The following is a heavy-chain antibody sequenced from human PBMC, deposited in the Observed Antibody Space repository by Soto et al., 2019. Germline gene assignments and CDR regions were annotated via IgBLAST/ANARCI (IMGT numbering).Heavy chain of an antibody. D-gene: IGHD2-15*01. J-gene: IGHJ4*02. CDR3: ARDRAYWSGGSCYSDS. CDR2: IIPMVNRG. Sequence: QVQLVQSGAEVRKPGSSVKVSCKAPGGTLRSYTITWVRQAPGQGLEWMARIIPMVNRGTYAQNFQGRLTVTADKSTDTVYMDLRRLTSDETAVYYCARDRAYWSGGSCYSDSWGQGTLVSVSS. CDR1: GGTLRSYT. V-gene: IGHV1-69*08.